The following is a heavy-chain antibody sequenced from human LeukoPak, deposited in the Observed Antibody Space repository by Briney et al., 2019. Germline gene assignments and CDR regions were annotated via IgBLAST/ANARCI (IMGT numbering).Heavy chain of an antibody. CDR3: AGGGGSVDY. CDR2: INQDGSDR. J-gene: IGHJ4*02. Sequence: GGSLRLSWVATGFTLPNYWMSWVRQAPGKGLEWVANINQDGSDRDYVDSVKGGFTISRDNAKNALYLQMNSLGPGGSVVYYGAGGGGSVDYWGQGTLVTVSS. D-gene: IGHD3-16*01. CDR1: GFTLPNYW. V-gene: IGHV3-7*04.